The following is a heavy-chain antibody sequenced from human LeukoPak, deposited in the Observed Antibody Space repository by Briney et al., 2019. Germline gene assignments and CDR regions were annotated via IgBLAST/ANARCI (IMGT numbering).Heavy chain of an antibody. CDR2: ISWNSGSI. V-gene: IGHV3-9*01. CDR1: GFTFDDYA. Sequence: GRSLRLSCAASGFTFDDYAMHWVRQAPGKGLEWVSGISWNSGSIGYADSVKGRFTISRDNSKNTLYLQMNSLRAEDTAVYYCAKGYSGYDYAFDIWGQGTMVTVSS. J-gene: IGHJ3*02. CDR3: AKGYSGYDYAFDI. D-gene: IGHD5-12*01.